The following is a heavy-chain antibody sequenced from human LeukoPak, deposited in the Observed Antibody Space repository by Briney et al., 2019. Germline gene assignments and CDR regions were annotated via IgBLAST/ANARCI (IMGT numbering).Heavy chain of an antibody. CDR1: AGSICSISYY. J-gene: IGHJ3*02. D-gene: IGHD1-26*01. CDR2: IYYSGST. CDR3: ARAGRWEGRPHAFDI. Sequence: SETLSLTCTVSAGSICSISYYWGWIRQPPGKGREWIGSIYYSGSTYHTPSLKSRVSISVDTSKNQFSLKLSSVTAADTAVYYCARAGRWEGRPHAFDIWGQGTMVAVSS. V-gene: IGHV4-39*07.